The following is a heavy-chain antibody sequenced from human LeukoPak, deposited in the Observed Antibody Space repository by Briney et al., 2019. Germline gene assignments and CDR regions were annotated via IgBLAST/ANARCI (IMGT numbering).Heavy chain of an antibody. J-gene: IGHJ6*03. D-gene: IGHD6-6*01. CDR3: ARVGIAARPGYMDV. CDR1: GGSISSYY. Sequence: SETLSLTCTVSGGSISSYYWSWIRQPPGKGLEWIGYIYYSGSTNYNPSLKSRVTISVDTSKNQFSLKLSPVTAADTAVYYCARVGIAARPGYMDVWGKGTTVTVSS. CDR2: IYYSGST. V-gene: IGHV4-59*01.